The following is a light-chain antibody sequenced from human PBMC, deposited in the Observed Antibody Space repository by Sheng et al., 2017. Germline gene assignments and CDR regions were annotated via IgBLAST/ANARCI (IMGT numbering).Light chain of an antibody. CDR3: QQYGTSPLT. CDR1: QSISSSH. V-gene: IGKV3-20*01. J-gene: IGKJ3*01. Sequence: EIVLTQSPGSLSLSPGERATLSCRASQSISSSHLAWYQQKRGQAPSLLIYGASTRAAGIPDRFSGSGSGTDFTLTISRLEPEDFAVYYCQQYGTSPLTFGPGTKVDIK. CDR2: GAS.